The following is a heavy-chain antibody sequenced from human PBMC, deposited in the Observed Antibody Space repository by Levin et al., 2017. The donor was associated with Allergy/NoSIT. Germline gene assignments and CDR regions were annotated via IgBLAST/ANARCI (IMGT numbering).Heavy chain of an antibody. D-gene: IGHD3-10*01. CDR2: ISSSSSTI. Sequence: LSLTCAASGFTFSSYSMNWVRQAPGKGLEWVSYISSSSSTIYYADSVKGRFTISRDNAKNSLYLQMNSLRDEDTAVYYCARSAMVQGVDPLYYYYMDVWGKGTTVTVSS. CDR1: GFTFSSYS. V-gene: IGHV3-48*02. J-gene: IGHJ6*03. CDR3: ARSAMVQGVDPLYYYYMDV.